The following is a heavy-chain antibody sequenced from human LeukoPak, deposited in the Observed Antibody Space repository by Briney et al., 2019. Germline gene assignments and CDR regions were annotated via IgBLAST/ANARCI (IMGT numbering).Heavy chain of an antibody. CDR1: GFTVSNNY. Sequence: GGSLRLSCAASGFTVSNNYMSWVRQAPGEGLEWVSVIHSGGTTNYADSVQGRFTISRDNSKTTVYLHMNSLRAEDTAVYYCARDSDSGYGPFASWGQGTLVTVSS. V-gene: IGHV3-53*01. CDR2: IHSGGTT. J-gene: IGHJ4*02. D-gene: IGHD5-12*01. CDR3: ARDSDSGYGPFAS.